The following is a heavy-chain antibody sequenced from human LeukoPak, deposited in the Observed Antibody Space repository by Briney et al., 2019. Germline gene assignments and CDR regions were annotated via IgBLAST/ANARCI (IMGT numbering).Heavy chain of an antibody. Sequence: PSETLSLTCAVSGASISSHNWWWSWVRQPPGKGLEWIGEIYHSGSTYYNPSLKSRVTISVDRSKNQFSLKLSSVTAADTAVYYCARDPYSSSSAPFDYWGQGTLVTVSS. CDR3: ARDPYSSSSAPFDY. V-gene: IGHV4-4*02. CDR1: GASISSHNW. D-gene: IGHD6-6*01. J-gene: IGHJ4*02. CDR2: IYHSGST.